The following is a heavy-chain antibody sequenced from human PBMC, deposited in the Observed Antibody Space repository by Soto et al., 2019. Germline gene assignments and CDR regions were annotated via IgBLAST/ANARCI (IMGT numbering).Heavy chain of an antibody. CDR1: GASISSGDYY. D-gene: IGHD2-8*01. V-gene: IGHV4-30-4*01. CDR2: IYYSGSP. CDR3: ARDRIGYCTNGVCYDMTN. Sequence: QVQLQESGPGLVKPSQTLSLTCTVSGASISSGDYYWSWIRQPPGKGLEWIGYIYYSGSPYYNPSLKSLVTISVDTSKNQFSLKLSSVTAADTAVYYCARDRIGYCTNGVCYDMTNWGQGTLVTVSS. J-gene: IGHJ4*02.